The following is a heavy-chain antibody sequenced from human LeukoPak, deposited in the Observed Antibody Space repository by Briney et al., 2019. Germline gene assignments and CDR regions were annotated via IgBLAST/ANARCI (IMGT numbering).Heavy chain of an antibody. CDR2: IYSGGST. V-gene: IGHV3-66*01. Sequence: PGGSLRLSCAASGFTVSSNYMSWVRQAPGKGLEWVSVIYSGGSTYYADSVKGRFTISRDNFKNTLYLQMNSLRAEDTAVYYCARDSSGLSVYDSRDNDAFDIWGQGTMVTVSS. CDR1: GFTVSSNY. D-gene: IGHD3-22*01. CDR3: ARDSSGLSVYDSRDNDAFDI. J-gene: IGHJ3*02.